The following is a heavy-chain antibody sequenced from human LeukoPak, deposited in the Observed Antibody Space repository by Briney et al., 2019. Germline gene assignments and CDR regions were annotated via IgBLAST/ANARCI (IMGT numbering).Heavy chain of an antibody. CDR1: GGSISSYY. V-gene: IGHV4-59*01. CDR3: ARSYSSGWPPNFDY. D-gene: IGHD6-19*01. Sequence: PSETLSLTCTVSGGSISSYYWSWIRQPPGKGLEWIGYIYYSGSTNYNPSLKSRVTISVDTSKNQFSLKLSSVTAADTAVYYCARSYSSGWPPNFDYWGQGTLVTVSS. J-gene: IGHJ4*02. CDR2: IYYSGST.